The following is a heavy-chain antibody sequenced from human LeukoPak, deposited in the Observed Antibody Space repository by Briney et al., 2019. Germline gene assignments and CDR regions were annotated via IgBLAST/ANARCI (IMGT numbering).Heavy chain of an antibody. J-gene: IGHJ6*02. Sequence: GGSLRLSCSASAFTFSVYWMTWVRRAPGKGLEWVSTIYSGGTTYYADSVMGRFTISRDNSKNTLYLQMNSLRAEDTAVYYCARGGMDVWGQGTTVTVSS. CDR3: ARGGMDV. CDR1: AFTFSVYW. CDR2: IYSGGTT. V-gene: IGHV3-66*01.